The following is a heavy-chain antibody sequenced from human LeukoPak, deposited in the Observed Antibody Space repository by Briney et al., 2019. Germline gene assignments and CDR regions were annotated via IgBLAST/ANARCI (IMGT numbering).Heavy chain of an antibody. CDR2: ISGSGGRT. Sequence: GGSLRLSCAASGFTFSSYAMSWVRQAPGKGLEWVSGISGSGGRTHYADSVKGRFTISRDNSKNTLYLQMKSRRAEDTALYYGAKVERWAGYCSSTSCYVDYFDNGGQGTLVTVSS. D-gene: IGHD2-2*03. V-gene: IGHV3-23*01. J-gene: IGHJ4*02. CDR1: GFTFSSYA. CDR3: AKVERWAGYCSSTSCYVDYFDN.